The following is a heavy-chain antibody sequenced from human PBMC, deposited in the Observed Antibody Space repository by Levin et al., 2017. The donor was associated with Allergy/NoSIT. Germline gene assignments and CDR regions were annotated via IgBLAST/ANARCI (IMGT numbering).Heavy chain of an antibody. CDR2: FYPGDSDA. CDR3: ARRTTGFGWDY. CDR1: GYSFTSYY. V-gene: IGHV5-51*01. J-gene: IGHJ4*02. Sequence: GGSLRLSCKASGYSFTSYYIAWVRQMPGKGLEWMGIFYPGDSDARYNPSFQGQVIISADNSISTAYLQWNSLKASDTAMYYCARRTTGFGWDYWGQGTQVTVSS. D-gene: IGHD4-17*01.